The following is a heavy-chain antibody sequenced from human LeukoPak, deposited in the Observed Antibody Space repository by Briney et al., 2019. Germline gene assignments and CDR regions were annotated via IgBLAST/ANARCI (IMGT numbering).Heavy chain of an antibody. Sequence: SEPLSLTCTVSGGSISHSYWSWLRRPPGEGLEWIGYFYNSGITNFNPSLKSRVSISVSTSKIHFSLRLTSVAAADTAVYSCAKEGGEDWYFHFWGRGTLVTVFS. D-gene: IGHD3-10*01. CDR3: AKEGGEDWYFHF. J-gene: IGHJ2*01. CDR2: FYNSGIT. CDR1: GGSISHSY. V-gene: IGHV4-59*12.